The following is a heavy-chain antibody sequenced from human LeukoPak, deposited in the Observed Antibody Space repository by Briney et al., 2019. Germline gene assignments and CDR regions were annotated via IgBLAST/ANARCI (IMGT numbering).Heavy chain of an antibody. CDR1: GFTVSSNH. D-gene: IGHD5-24*01. J-gene: IGHJ3*02. CDR3: AREPPRDGAIDI. V-gene: IGHV3-53*01. Sequence: GGSLRLTCAVSGFTVSSNHINWVRQASGKGLEWLSLIYSSGSTNYADSVKGRFTISRDKSKNTVYLRMNSLRADDTAVYYCAREPPRDGAIDIWGQGTMVTVSS. CDR2: IYSSGST.